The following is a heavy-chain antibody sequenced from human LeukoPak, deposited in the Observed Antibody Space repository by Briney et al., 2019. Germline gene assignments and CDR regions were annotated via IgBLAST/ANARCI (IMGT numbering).Heavy chain of an antibody. J-gene: IGHJ4*02. Sequence: GGSLRLSCVASGFTFDDYAMHWVRQAPGKGLEWVSGISWNSGSIGYADSVKGRFTISRDNAKNSLYLQMNSLRAEDMALYYCAKDSRRYCSSTSCYSGFDYWGQGTLVTVSS. CDR3: AKDSRRYCSSTSCYSGFDY. V-gene: IGHV3-9*03. D-gene: IGHD2-2*02. CDR2: ISWNSGSI. CDR1: GFTFDDYA.